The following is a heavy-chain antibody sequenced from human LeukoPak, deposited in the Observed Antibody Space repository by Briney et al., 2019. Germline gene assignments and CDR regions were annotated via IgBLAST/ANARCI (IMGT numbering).Heavy chain of an antibody. CDR3: ATSGYNYVLGAFLYFDY. CDR1: GGSFSGYY. CDR2: INHSGST. J-gene: IGHJ4*02. D-gene: IGHD5-24*01. Sequence: PSETLSLTCAVCGGSFSGYYWSWIRQPPGKGLEWIGEINHSGSTNYNPSLKSRVTISVDTSKNQFSLKLSSVTAADTAVYYCATSGYNYVLGAFLYFDYWGQGTLVTVSS. V-gene: IGHV4-34*01.